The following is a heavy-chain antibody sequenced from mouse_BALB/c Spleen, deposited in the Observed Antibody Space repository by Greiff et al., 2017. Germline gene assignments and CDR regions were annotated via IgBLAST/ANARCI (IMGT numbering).Heavy chain of an antibody. V-gene: IGHV1S132*01. CDR1: GYTFTSYW. Sequence: QVQLQQSGAELVKPGASVKLSCKTSGYTFTSYWIQWVKQRPGQGLGWIGEIFPGTGTTYYNEKFKGKATLTIDTSSSTAYMQLSSLTSEDSAVYFCARRGNYAIDYWGQGTSVTVSS. CDR3: ARRGNYAIDY. CDR2: IFPGTGTT. J-gene: IGHJ4*01.